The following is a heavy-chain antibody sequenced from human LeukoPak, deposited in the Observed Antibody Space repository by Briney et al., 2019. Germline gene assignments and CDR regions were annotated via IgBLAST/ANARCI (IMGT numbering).Heavy chain of an antibody. CDR2: IYYSGST. V-gene: IGHV4-59*12. CDR3: ARDQSMVRGVWDWFDP. J-gene: IGHJ5*02. Sequence: PSETLSLTCTVSGGSISSYYWSWIRQPPGKGLEWIGYIYYSGSTNYNPSLKSRVTISVDTSKNQFSLKLSSVTAADTAVYYCARDQSMVRGVWDWFDPWGQGTLVTVSS. CDR1: GGSISSYY. D-gene: IGHD3-10*01.